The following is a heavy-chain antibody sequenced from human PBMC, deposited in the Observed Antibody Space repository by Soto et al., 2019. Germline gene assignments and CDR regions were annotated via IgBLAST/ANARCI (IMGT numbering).Heavy chain of an antibody. CDR3: AKEARGPLI. Sequence: GGSLRLSCAASGLTFGDYAMNWVRQTPGKGLEWVSAISGTGANAYYRDSVKGRFIISRDNSKNIVYLQMNSLKAEDTALYYCAKEARGPLIWGQGTMVTVSS. CDR2: ISGTGANA. V-gene: IGHV3-23*01. J-gene: IGHJ3*02. CDR1: GLTFGDYA. D-gene: IGHD3-10*01.